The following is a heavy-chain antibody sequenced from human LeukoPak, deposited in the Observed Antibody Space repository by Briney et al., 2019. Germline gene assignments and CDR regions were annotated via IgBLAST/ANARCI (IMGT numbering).Heavy chain of an antibody. J-gene: IGHJ5*02. V-gene: IGHV4-59*12. CDR2: IYYSGST. CDR3: AGVVVPARTLNWFDP. CDR1: GGSISSYY. D-gene: IGHD2-2*01. Sequence: SETLSLTCTVSGGSISSYYWSWIRQPPGKGLEWIGYIYYSGSTNYNPSLKSRVTISVDTSKNQLSLKLSSVTAADTAVYYCAGVVVPARTLNWFDPWGQGTLVTVSS.